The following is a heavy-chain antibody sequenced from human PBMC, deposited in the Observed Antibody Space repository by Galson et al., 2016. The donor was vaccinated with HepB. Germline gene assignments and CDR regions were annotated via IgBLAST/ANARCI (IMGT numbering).Heavy chain of an antibody. D-gene: IGHD3-10*01. CDR1: GFTFSSYW. CDR2: INSDGSTT. J-gene: IGHJ5*02. Sequence: SLRLTCADSGFTFSSYWMHWVRQSPEEGLVWVSHINSDGSTTAYAASVKARCTISRDNAKKPLYLQMNSLRVEDTAVDYCARAPLLWGHWFDPWGQGTLVTVSS. CDR3: ARAPLLWGHWFDP. V-gene: IGHV3-74*01.